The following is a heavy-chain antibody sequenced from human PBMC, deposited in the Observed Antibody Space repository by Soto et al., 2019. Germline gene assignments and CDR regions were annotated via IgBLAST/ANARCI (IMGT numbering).Heavy chain of an antibody. V-gene: IGHV1-69*02. J-gene: IGHJ6*02. Sequence: QVQLVQSGAEVKKPGSSVKVSCKASGGSFTNFIVTWVRQAPGQGLEWMGRIIPVLDVEYYAQKFQGRLTITADKSTTTAYMELSSLSSEDTAVYYCAKSLTPGSATPSYCAMDVWSLGTTVTVSS. CDR3: AKSLTPGSATPSYCAMDV. CDR2: IIPVLDVE. CDR1: GGSFTNFI. D-gene: IGHD2-15*01.